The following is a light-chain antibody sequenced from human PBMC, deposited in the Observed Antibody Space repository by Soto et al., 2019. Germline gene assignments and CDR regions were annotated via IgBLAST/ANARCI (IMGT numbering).Light chain of an antibody. CDR2: DAS. CDR1: QSVSSY. CDR3: QQSYSTPLT. Sequence: EIVLTQSQATLSLSPGERATISCRASQSVSSYLAWYQQKPGQAPRLRIYDASNRATGIPDRFSGSGSGTDFTLTISSLQPEDFATYYCQQSYSTPLTFGGGTKVDIK. V-gene: IGKV3-11*01. J-gene: IGKJ4*01.